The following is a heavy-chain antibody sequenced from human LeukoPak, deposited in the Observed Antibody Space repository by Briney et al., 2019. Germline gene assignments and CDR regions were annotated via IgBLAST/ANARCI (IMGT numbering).Heavy chain of an antibody. CDR2: IYTSGRT. J-gene: IGHJ4*02. CDR3: ARMGEQWLNFDY. D-gene: IGHD6-19*01. Sequence: SETLSLTCAVSSDSISSYYWSWIRQPAGKGREWIGRIYTSGRTNYNPSLKSRVTMSVDTSKNQFSLKLSSVTAADTAVYYCARMGEQWLNFDYWGQGTLVTVSS. V-gene: IGHV4-4*07. CDR1: SDSISSYY.